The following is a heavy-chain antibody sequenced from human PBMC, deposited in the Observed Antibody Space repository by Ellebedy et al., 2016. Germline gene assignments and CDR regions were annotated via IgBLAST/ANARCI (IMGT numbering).Heavy chain of an antibody. Sequence: SETLSLTXTVSGGSISVSFWSWIRQSPGKGLEWIGHIYQDGSTDTNPSLRSRVSMSVDASRNQFSLMLTSVSAADTAVYYCASTAWTHYASGWYTHWGQG. V-gene: IGHV4-59*08. CDR2: IYQDGST. J-gene: IGHJ1*01. CDR3: ASTAWTHYASGWYTH. CDR1: GGSISVSF. D-gene: IGHD6-19*01.